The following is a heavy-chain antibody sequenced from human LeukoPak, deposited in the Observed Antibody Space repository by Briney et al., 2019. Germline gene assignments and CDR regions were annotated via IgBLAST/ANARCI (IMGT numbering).Heavy chain of an antibody. J-gene: IGHJ3*02. D-gene: IGHD6-13*01. CDR2: IYSGGST. CDR1: GFTVSSNY. CDR3: ARSSRPYAFDI. Sequence: GGSLRLSCAASGFTVSSNYMSWVRQAPGKGLEWVSVIYSGGSTYYADSVKGRFTISRDNSKNTLYLQMNSLRAEDTAVYYCARSSRPYAFDIWGQGTMVTVSS. V-gene: IGHV3-53*01.